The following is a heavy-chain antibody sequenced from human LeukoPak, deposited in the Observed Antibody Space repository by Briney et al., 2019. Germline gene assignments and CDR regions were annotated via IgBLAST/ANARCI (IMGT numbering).Heavy chain of an antibody. D-gene: IGHD3-9*01. CDR1: GYTFTDYF. J-gene: IGHJ4*02. V-gene: IGHV1-2*02. Sequence: ASVKVSCKASGYTFTDYFMHWVRQAPGQGLERMGWINPNNGDTNYAQQFQGRVTMTRDTSISTASMELSTLTSDDTAVYYCLTDPFMPLVSGRRLYWGQGTLVTVSS. CDR3: LTDPFMPLVSGRRLY. CDR2: INPNNGDT.